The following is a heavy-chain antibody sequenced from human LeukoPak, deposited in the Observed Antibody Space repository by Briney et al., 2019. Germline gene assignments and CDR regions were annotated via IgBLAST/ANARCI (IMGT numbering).Heavy chain of an antibody. CDR2: IRFDGSDE. J-gene: IGHJ4*02. CDR1: AFIFSSYG. Sequence: PGGSLRLSCAASAFIFSSYGMHWVRQAPGKGLEWVAFIRFDGSDEYYADSMKGRFTISRDNSKNTLYLQMNSLRTEDTAVYYCAKGGGDLGSGTLVYWGQGTLVTVSS. D-gene: IGHD3-10*01. V-gene: IGHV3-30*02. CDR3: AKGGGDLGSGTLVY.